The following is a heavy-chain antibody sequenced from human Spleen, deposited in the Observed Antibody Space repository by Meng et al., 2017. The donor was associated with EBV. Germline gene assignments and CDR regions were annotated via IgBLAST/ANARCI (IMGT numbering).Heavy chain of an antibody. CDR2: ISGYNGNT. CDR1: GYTFTHYA. CDR3: ARVSITRLLDY. D-gene: IGHD2-2*01. Sequence: QVQLVQSGPGLKKPGVSVKVSCKASGYTFTHYAMHWVRQAPGQGLEWMGRISGYNGNTKYAQKSQGRVTMTTDTSTSTAYMELRSLRSDDTAVYYCARVSITRLLDYWGQGTLVTVSS. J-gene: IGHJ4*02. V-gene: IGHV1-18*01.